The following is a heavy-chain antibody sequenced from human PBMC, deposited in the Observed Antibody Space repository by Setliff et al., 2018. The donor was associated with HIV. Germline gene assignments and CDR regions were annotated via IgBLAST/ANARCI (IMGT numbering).Heavy chain of an antibody. CDR2: ISPFDDTT. D-gene: IGHD5-12*01. Sequence: ASVKVSCKTFGYYFNIDYIHWVRQAPGQGLEWMGIISPFDDTTNYAQKFQGRVTTTRDTSTNTVSLKLSSVTAADTAVYYCARMYSGYDWSPAGARTRYFDYWGQGTLVTVSS. CDR3: ARMYSGYDWSPAGARTRYFDY. J-gene: IGHJ4*02. V-gene: IGHV1-46*02. CDR1: GYYFNIDY.